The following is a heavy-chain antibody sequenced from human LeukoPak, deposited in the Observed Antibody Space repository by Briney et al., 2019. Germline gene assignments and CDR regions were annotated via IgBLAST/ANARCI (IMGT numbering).Heavy chain of an antibody. J-gene: IGHJ4*02. Sequence: GGSLRLSCAASGFTFSSYAMSWVRQAPGEGLEWVSAISGSGGSTYYADSVKGRFTISRDNSKNTLYLQMNSLKAEDTAVYYCAKCSSEWEPYFDYWGQGTLVTVSS. CDR3: AKCSSEWEPYFDY. V-gene: IGHV3-23*01. CDR2: ISGSGGST. CDR1: GFTFSSYA. D-gene: IGHD1-26*01.